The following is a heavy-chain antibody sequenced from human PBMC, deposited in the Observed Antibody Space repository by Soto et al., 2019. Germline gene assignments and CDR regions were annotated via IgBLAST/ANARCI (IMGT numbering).Heavy chain of an antibody. J-gene: IGHJ6*02. V-gene: IGHV1-24*01. CDR2: FDPEDGET. D-gene: IGHD3-3*01. Sequence: QVQLVQSGAEVKKPGASVKVSCKVSGYTLTELSMHWVRQAPGKGLEWMGGFDPEDGETIYAQKFQGRVTMTEDTSTDTAYMELSSLRSEDTAVYYCATGTPPVNFGVVIIPAYYYGMDVWGQGTTVTVSS. CDR1: GYTLTELS. CDR3: ATGTPPVNFGVVIIPAYYYGMDV.